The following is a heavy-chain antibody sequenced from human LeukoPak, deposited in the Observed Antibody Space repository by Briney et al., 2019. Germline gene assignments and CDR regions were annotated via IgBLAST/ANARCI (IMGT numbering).Heavy chain of an antibody. V-gene: IGHV1-69*01. D-gene: IGHD5-12*01. J-gene: IGHJ4*02. CDR2: IIPIFGTA. CDR3: ARDLGYSGYAFDY. CDR1: GGTFSSYA. Sequence: GASVKVSCKASGGTFSSYAISWVRQAPGQGLEWMGGIIPIFGTANYAQKFQGRVTITADESTSTAYMELSSLRSEDTAVYYCARDLGYSGYAFDYWGQGTLVTVSS.